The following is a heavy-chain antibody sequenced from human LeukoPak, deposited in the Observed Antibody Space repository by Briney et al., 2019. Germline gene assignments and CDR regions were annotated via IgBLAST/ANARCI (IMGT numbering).Heavy chain of an antibody. D-gene: IGHD6-13*01. J-gene: IGHJ6*03. V-gene: IGHV3-23*01. CDR3: AKAYSSSFDHYYYYYYMDV. CDR2: ISGSGGST. Sequence: GGSLRLSCAASGFTFSSYGMSWVRQAPGKGLEWVSAISGSGGSTYYADSVKGRITISRDNSKNTLYLQMNSLRAEDTAVYYCAKAYSSSFDHYYYYYYMDVWGKGTTVTISS. CDR1: GFTFSSYG.